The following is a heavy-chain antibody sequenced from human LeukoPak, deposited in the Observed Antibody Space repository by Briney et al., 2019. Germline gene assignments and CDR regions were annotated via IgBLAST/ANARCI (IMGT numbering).Heavy chain of an antibody. Sequence: SETLSLTCAVYGGSFSGYYWSWIRQPPGKGLEWIGEINHSGSTNYNPSLKSRVTISVDTSKNQFSLKLSSVTAADTAVYYCARGPHFKYYSGYDYWGQGTLVTVSS. CDR2: INHSGST. CDR1: GGSFSGYY. D-gene: IGHD5-12*01. CDR3: ARGPHFKYYSGYDY. J-gene: IGHJ4*02. V-gene: IGHV4-34*01.